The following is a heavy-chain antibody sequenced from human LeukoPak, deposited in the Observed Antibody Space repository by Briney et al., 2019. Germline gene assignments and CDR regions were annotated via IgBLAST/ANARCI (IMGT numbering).Heavy chain of an antibody. Sequence: SETLSLTCTVSGGSISSSSYYWGWIRQPPGKGLEWIGSIYYSGSTYYNPSLKSRVTISVDTSKNQFSLKLSSVTAADTAVYYCAGLPVLFYYMDVWGKGTTVTASS. CDR2: IYYSGST. J-gene: IGHJ6*03. CDR1: GGSISSSSYY. D-gene: IGHD2-21*01. CDR3: AGLPVLFYYMDV. V-gene: IGHV4-39*01.